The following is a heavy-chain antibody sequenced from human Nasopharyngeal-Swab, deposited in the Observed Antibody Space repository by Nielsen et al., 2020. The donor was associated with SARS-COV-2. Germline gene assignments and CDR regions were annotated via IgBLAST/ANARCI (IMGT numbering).Heavy chain of an antibody. J-gene: IGHJ4*02. CDR1: GFTFSSSG. CDR2: ISYDGSNE. Sequence: GGSLRLSCAASGFTFSSSGMDWVRQAPGKGLEWVAVISYDGSNEYYEDSVKGRFTISRDNSKNTLYLQMNSLRAEDTAVYYCAKDRYSWVAAAAPGVYFDYWGQGTLVTASS. CDR3: AKDRYSWVAAAAPGVYFDY. V-gene: IGHV3-30*18. D-gene: IGHD6-13*01.